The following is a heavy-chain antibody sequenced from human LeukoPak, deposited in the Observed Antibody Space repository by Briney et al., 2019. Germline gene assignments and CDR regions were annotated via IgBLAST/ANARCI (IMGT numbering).Heavy chain of an antibody. CDR1: GGSFSGYY. J-gene: IGHJ3*02. CDR3: ARPRFGELNAFDI. Sequence: PSETLSLTCAVYGGSFSGYYWSWIRQPPGKGLEWIGEINHSGSTNYNPSLKSRVTISVDTSKNQFSLKLSSVTATDTAVYYCARPRFGELNAFDIWGQGTMVTVSS. D-gene: IGHD3-10*01. V-gene: IGHV4-34*01. CDR2: INHSGST.